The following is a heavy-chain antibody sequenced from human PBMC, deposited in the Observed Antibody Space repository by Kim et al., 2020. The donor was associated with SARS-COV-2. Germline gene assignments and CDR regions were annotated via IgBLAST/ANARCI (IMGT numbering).Heavy chain of an antibody. CDR1: GFTFSSYW. CDR2: INSDGSST. V-gene: IGHV3-74*01. CDR3: AREGGGGNGYYFDY. Sequence: GGSLRLSCAASGFTFSSYWMHWVRQAPGKGLVWVSRINSDGSSTSYADSVKGRFTISRDNAKNTLYLQMNSLRAEDTAVYYCAREGGGGNGYYFDYWGQGTLVTVSS. J-gene: IGHJ4*02. D-gene: IGHD2-15*01.